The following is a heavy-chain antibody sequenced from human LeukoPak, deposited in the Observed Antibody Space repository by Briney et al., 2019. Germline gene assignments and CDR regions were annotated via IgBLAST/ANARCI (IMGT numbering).Heavy chain of an antibody. V-gene: IGHV3-74*01. D-gene: IGHD3-22*01. J-gene: IGHJ3*02. CDR2: INSDGSST. Sequence: PGGSLRLSCAASGSTFSSYWMHWVRQAPGKGLVWVSRINSDGSSTSYADPVKGRFTISRDNAKNTLYLQMNSLRAEDTAVYYCARDWRNYYDTGDIWGQGTMVTVSS. CDR1: GSTFSSYW. CDR3: ARDWRNYYDTGDI.